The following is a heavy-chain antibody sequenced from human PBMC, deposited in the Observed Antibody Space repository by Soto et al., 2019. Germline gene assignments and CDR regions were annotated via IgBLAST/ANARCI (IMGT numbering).Heavy chain of an antibody. CDR2: TPGSGGSS. V-gene: IGHV3-23*01. D-gene: IGHD6-19*01. J-gene: IGHJ4*02. Sequence: GGSLRLSCAASGFTFKSYAMNWVRQAPGKGLEWVASTPGSGGSSYYADSVKGRFTISRDNSKNTLYLDLNSLKAEDTAMYYCARGGGTGWFYFDFWGQGTQVTVSS. CDR1: GFTFKSYA. CDR3: ARGGGTGWFYFDF.